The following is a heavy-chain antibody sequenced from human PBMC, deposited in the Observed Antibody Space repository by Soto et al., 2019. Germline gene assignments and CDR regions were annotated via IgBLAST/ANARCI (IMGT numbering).Heavy chain of an antibody. CDR1: GGTFSSYA. J-gene: IGHJ6*02. D-gene: IGHD3-3*01. CDR2: IIPIFGTA. V-gene: IGHV1-69*13. CDR3: ASFKDFLCGYYASYYGMDV. Sequence: GASVKVSCKASGGTFSSYAISWVRQAPGQGLEWMGGIIPIFGTANYAQKFQGRVTITADESTSTAYMELSSLRSEDTAVYYCASFKDFLCGYYASYYGMDVCGQGYTVTVS.